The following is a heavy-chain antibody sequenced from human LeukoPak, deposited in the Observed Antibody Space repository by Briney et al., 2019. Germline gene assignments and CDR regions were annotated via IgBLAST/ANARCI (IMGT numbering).Heavy chain of an antibody. J-gene: IGHJ6*03. Sequence: PSETLSLTCTVSGGSISSGSYYWSRIRQPAGKGLEWIGRIYTSGSTNYNPSLKSRVTISVDTSKNQFSLKLSSVTAADTAVYYCARERTGGYSYGHRYYYYMDVWGKGTTVTISS. CDR2: IYTSGST. D-gene: IGHD5-18*01. V-gene: IGHV4-61*02. CDR3: ARERTGGYSYGHRYYYYMDV. CDR1: GGSISSGSYY.